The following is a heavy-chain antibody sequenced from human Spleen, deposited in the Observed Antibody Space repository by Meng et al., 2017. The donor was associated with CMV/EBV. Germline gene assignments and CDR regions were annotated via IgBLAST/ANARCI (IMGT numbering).Heavy chain of an antibody. D-gene: IGHD3-3*01. Sequence: GGSLRLSCAASGFTFSSYAMSWVRQAPGKGLEWVSAISGSGGSTYYADSVKGRFTISRDNSKNTLYLQMNSLRGEDTAVYYCARGATIFGVVNWAFDYWGQGTLVTVSS. CDR1: GFTFSSYA. CDR2: ISGSGGST. V-gene: IGHV3-23*01. CDR3: ARGATIFGVVNWAFDY. J-gene: IGHJ4*02.